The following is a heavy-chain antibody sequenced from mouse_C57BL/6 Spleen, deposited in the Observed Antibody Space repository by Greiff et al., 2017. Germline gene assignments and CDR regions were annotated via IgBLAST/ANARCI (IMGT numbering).Heavy chain of an antibody. D-gene: IGHD1-1*01. V-gene: IGHV1-43*01. CDR2: INPSTGGT. Sequence: ELQLQQSGPELVKPGASVKISCKASGYSFTGYYMHWVKQSSEKSLEWIGEINPSTGGTSYNQKFKGKATLTVDKSSSTAYMQLKSLTSEDSAVYYCAKGSSYDYWGQGTTLTVSS. CDR3: AKGSSYDY. J-gene: IGHJ2*01. CDR1: GYSFTGYY.